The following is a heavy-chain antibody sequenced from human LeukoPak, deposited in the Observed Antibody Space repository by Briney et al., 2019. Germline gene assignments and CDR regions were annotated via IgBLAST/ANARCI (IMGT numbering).Heavy chain of an antibody. V-gene: IGHV4-61*02. CDR1: GCTIGRDGCY. CDR3: ARAGPDTVVGGADHYHYGLDV. J-gene: IGHJ6*02. Sequence: TLSLTCTVSGCTIGRDGCYWIWMPQPTGRAREWIGRIYPSGNTKYNPPLKSRVSISVGTSKNQVSLELNSVTATDTAVYYCARAGPDTVVGGADHYHYGLDVWGQGTTVTVSS. CDR2: IYPSGNT. D-gene: IGHD1-26*01.